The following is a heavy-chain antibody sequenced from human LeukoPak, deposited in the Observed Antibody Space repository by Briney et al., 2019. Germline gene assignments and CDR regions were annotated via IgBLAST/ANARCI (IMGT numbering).Heavy chain of an antibody. CDR3: AFQTRNWFDP. J-gene: IGHJ5*02. CDR1: GFTFSSNW. CDR2: IKQDGSEK. V-gene: IGHV3-7*01. Sequence: GRSLRLSCAASGFTFSSNWMSWVRHAPGKGLGWVTNIKQDGSEKSYVDSVKGRFTISTDNAKNSLDLQMNSLRAEDTAVYFCAFQTRNWFDPWGQGTLVTVSS.